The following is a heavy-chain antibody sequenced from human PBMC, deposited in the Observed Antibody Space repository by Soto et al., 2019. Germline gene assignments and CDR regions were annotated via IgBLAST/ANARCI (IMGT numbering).Heavy chain of an antibody. D-gene: IGHD5-12*01. CDR3: ARDRSGGGYAY. J-gene: IGHJ4*02. CDR1: GGSISSYY. CDR2: IYYSGST. V-gene: IGHV4-59*01. Sequence: SETLSLTCPVSGGSISSYYWSWIRQPPGKGLEWIGYIYYSGSTNYNPSLKSRVTISVDTSKNQFSLKLSSVTAADTAVYYCARDRSGGGYAYWGQGTLVTVSS.